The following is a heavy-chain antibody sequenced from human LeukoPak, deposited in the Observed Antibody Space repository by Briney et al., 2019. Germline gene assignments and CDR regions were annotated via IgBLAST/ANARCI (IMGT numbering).Heavy chain of an antibody. CDR3: ARDTSGIAAAGTVDWFDP. D-gene: IGHD6-13*01. CDR1: GGTFTIYA. Sequence: SVSLSCTASGGTFTIYAISWVRQAPGQGLEWMGRIIPILGIANYSQKFQGRVTITADKSTSTAYMELSSLRSEDTAVYYCARDTSGIAAAGTVDWFDPWGQGTLVTVSS. CDR2: IIPILGIA. J-gene: IGHJ5*02. V-gene: IGHV1-69*04.